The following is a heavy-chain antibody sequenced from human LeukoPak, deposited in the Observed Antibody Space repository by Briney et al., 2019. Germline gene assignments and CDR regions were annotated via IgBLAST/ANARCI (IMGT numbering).Heavy chain of an antibody. V-gene: IGHV3-23*01. CDR2: ISGSGGST. J-gene: IGHJ4*02. CDR1: GFTLSSYA. Sequence: GGSLRLSCAASGFTLSSYAMSWVRQAPGKGLEWVSAISGSGGSTYYADSVKGRFTISRDNSKNTLYLQMNSLRAEDTAVYYCAKESTDGYSLSHRFDYWGQGTLVTVSS. D-gene: IGHD5-18*01. CDR3: AKESTDGYSLSHRFDY.